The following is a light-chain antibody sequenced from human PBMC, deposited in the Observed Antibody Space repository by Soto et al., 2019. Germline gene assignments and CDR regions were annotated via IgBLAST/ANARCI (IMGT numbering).Light chain of an antibody. V-gene: IGKV1-5*03. Sequence: DIQMTHSPSTLSASVEDRVAITCRASQSIDDLLAWYQQKPGEAPKVLIYKASYLESGVPSRFSGSGSGTDFTLTISRLEPEDFAVYYCQQYGNSPQMFGQGTKVDIK. CDR3: QQYGNSPQM. J-gene: IGKJ1*01. CDR2: KAS. CDR1: QSIDDL.